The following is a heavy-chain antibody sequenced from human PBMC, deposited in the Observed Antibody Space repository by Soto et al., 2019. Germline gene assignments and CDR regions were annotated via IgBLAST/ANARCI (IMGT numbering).Heavy chain of an antibody. D-gene: IGHD5-12*01. V-gene: IGHV1-18*04. CDR3: AMPGALVATIPTGY. Sequence: ASVKVSCKASGYTFTSYGISWVRQAPGQGLEWMGRISAYNGNTNYAQKLRGRVTMTTDTSTSTAYMELRSLRSDDTAVYYCAMPGALVATIPTGYWGQGTLVTVSS. J-gene: IGHJ4*02. CDR2: ISAYNGNT. CDR1: GYTFTSYG.